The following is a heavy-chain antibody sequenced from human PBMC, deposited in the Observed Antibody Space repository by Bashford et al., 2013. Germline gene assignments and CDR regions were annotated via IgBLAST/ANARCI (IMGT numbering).Heavy chain of an antibody. CDR1: GGTFTGYY. D-gene: IGHD3-3*01. CDR2: IDPNSGGA. Sequence: VASVKVSCKASGGTFTGYYMHWVRQAPGQGLQWMGWIDPNSGGANYAQLFRDRVTMTRGTSISTVYMELNRLTSDDTAVYYCARASSITISGEIIPYLFDSWGQGTLVTVSS. V-gene: IGHV1-2*02. J-gene: IGHJ4*02. CDR3: ARASSITISGEIIPYLFDS.